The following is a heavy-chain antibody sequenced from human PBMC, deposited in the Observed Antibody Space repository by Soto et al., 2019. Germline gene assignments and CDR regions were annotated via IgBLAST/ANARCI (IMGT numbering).Heavy chain of an antibody. Sequence: EVQLLESWGGLKQPGGSLRLSCAASAVTFSTYGMNWVRQAPGKGLEWVSVIGVDGVTTYYADSVKGRFTISRDNSKNTLYLQMNSLRADDTAVYYCAKGRGSSYFSHYFDYWGQGTLVTVSS. CDR1: AVTFSTYG. J-gene: IGHJ4*02. CDR2: IGVDGVTT. D-gene: IGHD6-13*01. V-gene: IGHV3-23*01. CDR3: AKGRGSSYFSHYFDY.